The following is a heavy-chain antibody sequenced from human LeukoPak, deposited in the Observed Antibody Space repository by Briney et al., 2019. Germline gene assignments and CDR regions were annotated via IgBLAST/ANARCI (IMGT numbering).Heavy chain of an antibody. J-gene: IGHJ4*02. Sequence: PSETLSLTCTVSGGSISGYYWNWIRQPPGKGLEWIGFIYYSGSTNYNPSLKSRVTISVDTSKNQFSLQLNSVTPEDTAVYYCARDFMYNVNCAGCWGQGTLVTVSS. CDR1: GGSISGYY. D-gene: IGHD1-14*01. CDR3: ARDFMYNVNCAGC. CDR2: IYYSGST. V-gene: IGHV4-59*12.